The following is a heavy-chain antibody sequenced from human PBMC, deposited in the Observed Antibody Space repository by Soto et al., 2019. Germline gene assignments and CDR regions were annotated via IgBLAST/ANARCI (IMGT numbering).Heavy chain of an antibody. D-gene: IGHD2-15*01. J-gene: IGHJ4*02. CDR3: ATSRDATSGGLDY. V-gene: IGHV1-2*04. CDR2: INPNSGDT. CDR1: GYTFTGYY. Sequence: QVQLVQSGAEVKKPGASVKVSCKASGYTFTGYYMHWVRQAPGQGLEWMGWINPNSGDTNYAQKFQGWVTMTRYTSISTAYMELSRLKSDDTAVYYCATSRDATSGGLDYWGQGTLVTVSS.